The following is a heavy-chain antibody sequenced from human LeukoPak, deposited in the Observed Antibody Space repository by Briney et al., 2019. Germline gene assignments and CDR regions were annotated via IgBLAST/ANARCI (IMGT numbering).Heavy chain of an antibody. D-gene: IGHD5-18*01. V-gene: IGHV7-4-1*02. CDR1: GYTFTSYA. CDR3: ARELAADTAMALYYFDY. J-gene: IGHJ4*02. CDR2: INTNTGNP. Sequence: ASVKVSCKASGYTFTSYAMNWVRQAPGQGLEWMGWINTNTGNPTYAQGFTGRFVFSLDTSVSTAYLQISSLKAEDTAVYYCARELAADTAMALYYFDYWGQGTLVTVSS.